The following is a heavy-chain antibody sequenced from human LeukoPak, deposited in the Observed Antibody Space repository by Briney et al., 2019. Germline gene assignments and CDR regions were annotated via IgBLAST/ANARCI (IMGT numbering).Heavy chain of an antibody. CDR3: AKDPQVGAAAYYFDS. CDR2: IANDGKDK. CDR1: GFTFSRYG. Sequence: GRSLRLSCAASGFTFSRYGLHWVRQAPGKGLEWVAVIANDGKDKKYADSVKGRFTISRDNSKSTLYLQMNSLRAEDTAMYCCAKDPQVGAAAYYFDSWGQGTLVTVSS. D-gene: IGHD2-2*01. V-gene: IGHV3-30*18. J-gene: IGHJ4*02.